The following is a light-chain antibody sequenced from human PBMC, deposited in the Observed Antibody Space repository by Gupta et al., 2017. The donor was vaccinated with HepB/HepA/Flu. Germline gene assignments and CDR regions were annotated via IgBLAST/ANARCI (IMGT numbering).Light chain of an antibody. J-gene: IGKJ2*03. Sequence: DIVMTQSPATLSVSPGERTTLSCRSSQSVSTNLAWYHQKPGRAPRLLIYGASTRAPGIPPRVSGRGSGTEFTLTISSLESEDFGVYFCQQYRDWPPSFGQGTKLQIK. CDR3: QQYRDWPPS. CDR1: QSVSTN. CDR2: GAS. V-gene: IGKV3-15*01.